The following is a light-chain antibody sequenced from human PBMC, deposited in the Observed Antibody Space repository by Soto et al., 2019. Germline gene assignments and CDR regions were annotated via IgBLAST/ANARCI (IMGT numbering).Light chain of an antibody. V-gene: IGLV2-14*01. Sequence: SVLTQPASLSGSPGQSITISCTGTSSDIGGYDYVSWYQQHPGKAPKLIIFEVSERPSGISNRFSGSKSGNTASPTISGLQPDDEADYYCSSCTSSNTLVFGTGTKLTV. CDR1: SSDIGGYDY. CDR3: SSCTSSNTLV. J-gene: IGLJ1*01. CDR2: EVS.